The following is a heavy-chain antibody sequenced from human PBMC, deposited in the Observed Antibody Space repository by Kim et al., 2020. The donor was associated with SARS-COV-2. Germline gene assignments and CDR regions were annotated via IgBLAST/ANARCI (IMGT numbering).Heavy chain of an antibody. CDR2: IGTAGDT. CDR3: ARAGYSYGTYYYYGMDV. V-gene: IGHV3-13*04. Sequence: GGSLRLSCAASGFTFSSYDMHWVRQATGKGLEWVSAIGTAGDTYYPGSVKGRFTISRENAKNSLYLQMNSLRAGDTAVYYCARAGYSYGTYYYYGMDVWGQGTTVTVSS. CDR1: GFTFSSYD. J-gene: IGHJ6*02. D-gene: IGHD5-18*01.